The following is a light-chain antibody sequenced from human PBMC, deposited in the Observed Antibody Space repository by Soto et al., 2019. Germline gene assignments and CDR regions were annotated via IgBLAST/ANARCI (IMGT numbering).Light chain of an antibody. Sequence: QSALTQPASVSGSPGQSITISCTGTSSDVGSYNLVSWYQQHPGKAPKLMIYEGSKRPSVVSHRFSGSKSGNTASLTISGLQADDEADYYCCSYAGSSPYVFGTGTKLTVL. V-gene: IGLV2-23*01. CDR2: EGS. CDR3: CSYAGSSPYV. CDR1: SSDVGSYNL. J-gene: IGLJ1*01.